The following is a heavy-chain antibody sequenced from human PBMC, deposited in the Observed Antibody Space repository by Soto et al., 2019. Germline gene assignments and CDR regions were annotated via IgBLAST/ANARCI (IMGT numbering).Heavy chain of an antibody. Sequence: QVPLVQSGAEVKKPGASVKVSCKASGYTFTSYGISWVRQAPGQGLEWMGWISAYNGNTNYAQKLQGRVTMTTATSTSTAYMELRSLGSDDTAVYYCARDLEYCSSTSCYTFFDYWGQGTLVTVSS. J-gene: IGHJ4*02. CDR1: GYTFTSYG. D-gene: IGHD2-2*02. CDR3: ARDLEYCSSTSCYTFFDY. V-gene: IGHV1-18*01. CDR2: ISAYNGNT.